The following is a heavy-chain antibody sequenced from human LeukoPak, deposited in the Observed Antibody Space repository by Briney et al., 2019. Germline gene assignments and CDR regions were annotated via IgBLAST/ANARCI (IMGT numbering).Heavy chain of an antibody. D-gene: IGHD6-13*01. V-gene: IGHV3-21*01. Sequence: GGSLRLSCAASGFIFSSNSMNWVRQAPGKGLEWISSISDSSSSIYYADSVRGRFTISRDNAKNSLYLQMNSLRPEDTAVYYCATRPHNARGQQAMVWGRGTLVTVSS. CDR2: ISDSSSSI. CDR1: GFIFSSNS. J-gene: IGHJ4*02. CDR3: ATRPHNARGQQAMV.